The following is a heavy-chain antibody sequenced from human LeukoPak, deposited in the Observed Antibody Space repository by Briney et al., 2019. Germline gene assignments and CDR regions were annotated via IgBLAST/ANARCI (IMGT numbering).Heavy chain of an antibody. CDR3: ARDPRLGSGWVKWFDP. V-gene: IGHV3-30-3*01. CDR2: ISYDGSNK. J-gene: IGHJ5*02. CDR1: GFTFSSYA. Sequence: GGSLRLSCAASGFTFSSYAMHWVRQAPGKGLEWVAVISYDGSNKYYADSVKGRFTISRDNSKNTLYLRMNSLRAEDTAVYYCARDPRLGSGWVKWFDPWGQGTLVTVSS. D-gene: IGHD6-19*01.